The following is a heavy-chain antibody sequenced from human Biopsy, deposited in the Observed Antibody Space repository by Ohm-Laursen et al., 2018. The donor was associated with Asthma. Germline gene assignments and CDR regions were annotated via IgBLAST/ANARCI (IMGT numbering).Heavy chain of an antibody. Sequence: ASVKVSCKASSYTFNSAGITWVRQAPGQGLEWMGWISVYNGNTKVAQKLQDRVTMITDTSTSTAYMGLRSLRSDDTAVYFCARAVDYSHYYGIDVWGQGTTVTVS. CDR2: ISVYNGNT. CDR1: SYTFNSAG. J-gene: IGHJ6*02. V-gene: IGHV1-18*01. D-gene: IGHD3-10*01. CDR3: ARAVDYSHYYGIDV.